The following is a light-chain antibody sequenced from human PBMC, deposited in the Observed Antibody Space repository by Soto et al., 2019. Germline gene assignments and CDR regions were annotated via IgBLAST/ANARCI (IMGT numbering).Light chain of an antibody. Sequence: QAARTQPAPVSGFPGQSITISCTGTSSDVGGYNYVSWYQQHPGKAPKLMIYDVSNRPSGVSNRFSGSKSGNTASLTISGLQAEDEADYYCSSYTSSSTVVFGGGTK. J-gene: IGLJ2*01. V-gene: IGLV2-14*01. CDR3: SSYTSSSTVV. CDR2: DVS. CDR1: SSDVGGYNY.